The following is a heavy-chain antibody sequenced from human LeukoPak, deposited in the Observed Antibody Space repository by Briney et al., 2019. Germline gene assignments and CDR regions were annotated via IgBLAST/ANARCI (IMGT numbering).Heavy chain of an antibody. Sequence: SETLSLTCTVSGYSISSGYYWGWIRQPPGKGLEWIGSIYHSGSTYYNPSLKSRVTISVDTSKNQFSLKLSSVTAADTAVYYCARLAIQLWLRNYYYMDVWGKGTTVTVSS. CDR3: ARLAIQLWLRNYYYMDV. CDR2: IYHSGST. CDR1: GYSISSGYY. J-gene: IGHJ6*03. D-gene: IGHD5-18*01. V-gene: IGHV4-38-2*02.